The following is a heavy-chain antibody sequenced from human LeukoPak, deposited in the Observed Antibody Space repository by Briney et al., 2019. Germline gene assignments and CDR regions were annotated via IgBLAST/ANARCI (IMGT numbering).Heavy chain of an antibody. CDR2: IYYSGST. D-gene: IGHD2/OR15-2a*01. CDR1: GGSISSGSYY. J-gene: IGHJ4*02. CDR3: ARDTFYGILDY. V-gene: IGHV4-39*07. Sequence: SETLSLTCTVSGGSISSGSYYWSWIRQPAGKGLEWIGSIYYSGSTYYNPSLKSRVTISVDTSKNQFSLKLSSVTAADTAVYYCARDTFYGILDYWGQGTLVTVSS.